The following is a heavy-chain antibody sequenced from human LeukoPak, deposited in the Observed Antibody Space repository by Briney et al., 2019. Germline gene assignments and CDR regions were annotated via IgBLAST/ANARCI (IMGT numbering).Heavy chain of an antibody. V-gene: IGHV3-74*01. Sequence: PGRSLRLSCAASGFTFSSYWMHWVRQAPGKGLVWVSRTNRDGSSTNYVDSVKGRFTISRDNAKNTLYLQMNSLRAEDTAVYYCARDTSSRFDYWGQGTLVTVSS. CDR2: TNRDGSST. D-gene: IGHD2-2*01. CDR1: GFTFSSYW. CDR3: ARDTSSRFDY. J-gene: IGHJ4*02.